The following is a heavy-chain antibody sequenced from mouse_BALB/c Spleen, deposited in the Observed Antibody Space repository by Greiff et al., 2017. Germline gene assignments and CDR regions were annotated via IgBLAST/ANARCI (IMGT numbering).Heavy chain of an antibody. V-gene: IGHV1-55*01. CDR2: IYPGSGST. Sequence: QVHLQQPGAELVKPGTSVKLSCKASGYNFTSYWINWVKLRPGQGLEWIGDIYPGSGSTNYNEKFKSKATLTVDTSSSTAYMQLSSLASEDSALYNCARDGFHYYAMDYWGQGTSVTVSS. D-gene: IGHD2-3*01. CDR1: GYNFTSYW. CDR3: ARDGFHYYAMDY. J-gene: IGHJ4*01.